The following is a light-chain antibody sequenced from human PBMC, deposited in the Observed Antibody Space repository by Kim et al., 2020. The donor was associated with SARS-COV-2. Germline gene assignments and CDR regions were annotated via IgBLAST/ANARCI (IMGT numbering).Light chain of an antibody. J-gene: IGKJ2*01. CDR2: KAS. Sequence: DIQMTQSPSIVSASIGDTVTISCRASQSIGSSLAWYQQKPGTAPKLLISKASSLESGVPSRFSGSGSGTHFTLTISSLQPDDFGTYYCQQYTSYLYTFGQGTKVDIK. CDR3: QQYTSYLYT. V-gene: IGKV1-5*03. CDR1: QSIGSS.